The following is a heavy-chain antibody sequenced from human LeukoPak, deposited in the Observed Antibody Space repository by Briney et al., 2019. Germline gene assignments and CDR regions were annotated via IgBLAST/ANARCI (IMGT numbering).Heavy chain of an antibody. CDR2: IYPGDSDS. J-gene: IGHJ3*02. CDR3: ARHPSVGSSSGDAFDI. D-gene: IGHD3-10*01. Sequence: GESLKISCKGSGYSFTNYWNGWGRQVPRKGLGWMGIIYPGDSDSRYSPSFQGQVTISADKSINTAYLQWSSLKASDTAMYYCARHPSVGSSSGDAFDIWGQGTMVTVSS. V-gene: IGHV5-51*01. CDR1: GYSFTNYW.